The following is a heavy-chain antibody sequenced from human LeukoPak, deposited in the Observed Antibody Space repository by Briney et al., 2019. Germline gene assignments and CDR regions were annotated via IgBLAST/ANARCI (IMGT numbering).Heavy chain of an antibody. V-gene: IGHV3-20*04. CDR1: GFTFNDYG. Sequence: PGGSLRLSCAASGFTFNDYGMSWVRQAPGKGLEWVSGINWNGGSTGYADSVKGRFTISRDNAKNSLYLQMNSVRADDTAVYYCARDRDWNSGFDYWGQGTLVTVSS. J-gene: IGHJ4*02. CDR3: ARDRDWNSGFDY. CDR2: INWNGGST. D-gene: IGHD1-7*01.